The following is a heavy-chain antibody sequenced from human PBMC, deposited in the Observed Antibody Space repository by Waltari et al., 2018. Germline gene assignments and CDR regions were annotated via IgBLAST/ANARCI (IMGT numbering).Heavy chain of an antibody. Sequence: EVQLVESGGGLVQPGGSLRLSCAASGFTVSSNYMSWVRQAPGKGLEWVSVIYSGGSTYYADSVKGRFTISRDNSKNTLYLQMNSLRAEDTAVYYCARGRIYYYYGMDVWGQGTTVTVSS. V-gene: IGHV3-66*02. CDR3: ARGRIYYYYGMDV. CDR2: IYSGGST. J-gene: IGHJ6*02. CDR1: GFTVSSNY.